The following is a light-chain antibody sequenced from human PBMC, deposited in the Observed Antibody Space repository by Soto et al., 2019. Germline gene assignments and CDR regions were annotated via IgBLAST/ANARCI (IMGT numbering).Light chain of an antibody. V-gene: IGKV1-5*03. CDR1: QSISDW. Sequence: DIQMTQSPSTLSASVGDRVAITCRASQSISDWLAWYQHKPGKAPKLLIYKASNLESGVPSRFSGSRSGTEFTLTISSLQPDDFATYYCQQYNYLWTFGPGTKVDIK. CDR3: QQYNYLWT. CDR2: KAS. J-gene: IGKJ1*01.